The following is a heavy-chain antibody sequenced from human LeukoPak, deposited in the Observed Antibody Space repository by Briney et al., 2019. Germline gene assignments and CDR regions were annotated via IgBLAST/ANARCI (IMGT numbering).Heavy chain of an antibody. CDR2: ISSSSSYM. Sequence: GGSLRLSCAASGFTFSSYSMNWVRQAPGKGLEWVSSISSSSSYMYYADSVKGRFTISRDNAKNSLYLQMNSLRAEDTAVYYCATQGYGDYVYWGQGTLVTVSS. V-gene: IGHV3-21*01. J-gene: IGHJ4*02. D-gene: IGHD4-17*01. CDR1: GFTFSSYS. CDR3: ATQGYGDYVY.